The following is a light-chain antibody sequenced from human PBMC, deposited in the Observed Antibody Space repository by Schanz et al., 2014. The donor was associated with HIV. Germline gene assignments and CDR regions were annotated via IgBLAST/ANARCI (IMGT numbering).Light chain of an antibody. V-gene: IGKV3-20*01. CDR3: QYYGSPPWT. CDR2: AAS. J-gene: IGKJ1*01. Sequence: EIVLTQSPGSLSLSPGGRATLSCGASQRLSSSYLAWYQHKPGQSPRLLIYAASSRATGIPDRFSGGESGTDFTLTISRVEPEDYAVYYCQYYGSPPWTFGQGTKVEVK. CDR1: QRLSSSY.